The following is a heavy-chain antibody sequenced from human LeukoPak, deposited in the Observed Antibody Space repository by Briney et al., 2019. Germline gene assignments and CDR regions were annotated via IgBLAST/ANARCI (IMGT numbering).Heavy chain of an antibody. Sequence: PGRSLRLSCTTSGFTSGVHAMSWVRDAPGKGLEWGCFIRSKVYGGTTEYAASVKGRFIISRDDSKGIAYLQMNSLKTEDTAVYYCASSPMVRGVIWYFDYWGQGTLVTVSS. D-gene: IGHD3-10*01. J-gene: IGHJ4*02. V-gene: IGHV3-49*04. CDR2: IRSKVYGGTT. CDR3: ASSPMVRGVIWYFDY. CDR1: GFTSGVHA.